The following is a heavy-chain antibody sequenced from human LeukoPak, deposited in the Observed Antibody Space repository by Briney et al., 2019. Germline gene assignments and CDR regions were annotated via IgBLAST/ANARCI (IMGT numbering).Heavy chain of an antibody. Sequence: GGSLRLSCAASGFTFSTYSMNWVRQAPGKGLEWVSYISSSSRTKYYADSVKGQFTISRDNAKNSLYLQMNSLRAEDTAVYYCASGAEGYVFDPWGQGTLVTVSS. CDR1: GFTFSTYS. V-gene: IGHV3-48*01. CDR3: ASGAEGYVFDP. D-gene: IGHD5-12*01. J-gene: IGHJ5*02. CDR2: ISSSSRTK.